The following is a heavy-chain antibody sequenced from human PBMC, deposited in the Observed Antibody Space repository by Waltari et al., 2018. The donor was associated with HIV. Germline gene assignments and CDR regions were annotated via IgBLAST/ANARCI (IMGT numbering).Heavy chain of an antibody. CDR1: GFSFSSEA. CDR3: ARDAAPPEY. V-gene: IGHV3-30*04. J-gene: IGHJ4*02. CDR2: ISYDGRNK. Sequence: QVQLVESGGGVVQPGRSLRLSCAAPGFSFSSEAMHWVRQAPGKGLEWVAAISYDGRNKFYADSVKGRFTISRDNSKNTVYVEMSSLSPEDTAVYFCARDAAPPEYWGQGTLVTVSS.